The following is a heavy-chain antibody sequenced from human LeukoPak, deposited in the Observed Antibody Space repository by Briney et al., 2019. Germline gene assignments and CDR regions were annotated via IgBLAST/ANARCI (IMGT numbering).Heavy chain of an antibody. CDR1: GGSFSGYY. CDR3: SRGRPGRRFFGVFILDY. J-gene: IGHJ4*02. D-gene: IGHD3-3*01. CDR2: INHSGST. Sequence: SETLSLTCAVYGGSFSGYYWSWIRQPPGKGLEWIGEINHSGSTNYNPSLKSRVTISVDTSKSQFSLKLISVTAADTAVYYGSRGRPGRRFFGVFILDYGGRGTLVTVSS. V-gene: IGHV4-34*01.